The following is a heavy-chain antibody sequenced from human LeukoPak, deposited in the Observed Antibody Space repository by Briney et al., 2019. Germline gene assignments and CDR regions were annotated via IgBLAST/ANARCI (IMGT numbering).Heavy chain of an antibody. Sequence: GRSLRLSRAAPGFTFSSYGMHWVRQAPGKGLEWVAFIRYDGSNKYYADSVKGRFTISRDNSKNTLYLQMNSLRAEDTAVYYCAKDYYYGSGSPFDYWGQGTLVTVSS. J-gene: IGHJ4*02. V-gene: IGHV3-30*02. D-gene: IGHD3-10*01. CDR3: AKDYYYGSGSPFDY. CDR1: GFTFSSYG. CDR2: IRYDGSNK.